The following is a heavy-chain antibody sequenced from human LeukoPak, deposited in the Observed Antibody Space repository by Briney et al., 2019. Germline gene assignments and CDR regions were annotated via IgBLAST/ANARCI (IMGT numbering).Heavy chain of an antibody. CDR1: RGTVSSYA. V-gene: IGHV1-69*05. Sequence: ASVNVSCKASRGTVSSYAISWVRQAPGQGLEWMGGIIPIFGTANYAQTFQGRVTITTDESTSTAYMELSSLRSEDTAVYYCASASAGHYYYYYMDVWGKGTTVTVSS. J-gene: IGHJ6*03. CDR3: ASASAGHYYYYYMDV. D-gene: IGHD3-10*01. CDR2: IIPIFGTA.